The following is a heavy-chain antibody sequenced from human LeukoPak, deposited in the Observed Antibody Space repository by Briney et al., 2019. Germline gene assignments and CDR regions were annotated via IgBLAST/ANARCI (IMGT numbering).Heavy chain of an antibody. CDR1: GFTFSSYW. J-gene: IGHJ3*02. Sequence: GGSLRLLCAASGFTFSSYWMNWVRKAPGNGLVWVSRINSDGNSTTYADSVKGRFTTSTDNAKNTPYLQLNSPRADAPAVYYCARVDMIVVYDAFAIWGQGTMVTVSS. V-gene: IGHV3-74*01. CDR2: INSDGNST. CDR3: ARVDMIVVYDAFAI. D-gene: IGHD3-22*01.